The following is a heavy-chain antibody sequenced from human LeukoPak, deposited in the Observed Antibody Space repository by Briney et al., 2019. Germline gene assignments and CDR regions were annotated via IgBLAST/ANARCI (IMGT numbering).Heavy chain of an antibody. J-gene: IGHJ5*02. CDR1: GYTFTSYD. D-gene: IGHD3-10*01. CDR3: ARAKVQYGSGKTKLKNWFDP. Sequence: ASVKVSCKASGYTFTSYDINWVRQATGQGLEWMGWMNPNSGNTGYAQKFQGRVTITRNTSISTAYMELSSLRSEDTAVYYCARAKVQYGSGKTKLKNWFDPWGQGTLVTVSS. CDR2: MNPNSGNT. V-gene: IGHV1-8*03.